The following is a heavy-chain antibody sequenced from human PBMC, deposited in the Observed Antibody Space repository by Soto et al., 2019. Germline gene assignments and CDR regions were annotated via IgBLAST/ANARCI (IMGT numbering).Heavy chain of an antibody. CDR3: AKDEGYCSSTSCYVDY. J-gene: IGHJ4*02. D-gene: IGHD2-2*01. CDR1: GFTFSSYA. Sequence: GSLRLSCAASGFTFSSYAMSWVRQAPGKGLEWVSAISGSGGSTYYADSVKGLFTISRDNSKNTLYLQMNSLRAEDTAVYYCAKDEGYCSSTSCYVDYWGQGTLVTVSS. CDR2: ISGSGGST. V-gene: IGHV3-23*01.